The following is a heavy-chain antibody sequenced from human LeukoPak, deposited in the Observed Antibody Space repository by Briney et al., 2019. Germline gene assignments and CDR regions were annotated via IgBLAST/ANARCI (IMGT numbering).Heavy chain of an antibody. CDR1: GGSISSSSYY. D-gene: IGHD6-19*01. CDR2: IYYSGST. V-gene: IGHV4-39*01. J-gene: IGHJ4*02. CDR3: ARPSYSSGWPDY. Sequence: SETLSLTCTVSGGSISSSSYYWGWIRRSPGKGLEWIGSIYYSGSTYYNPSLKSRVTISVDTSKNQFSLKLSSVTAADTAVYYCARPSYSSGWPDYWGQGTLVTVSS.